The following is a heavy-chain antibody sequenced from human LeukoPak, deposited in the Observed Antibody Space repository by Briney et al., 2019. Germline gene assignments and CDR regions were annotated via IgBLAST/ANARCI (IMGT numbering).Heavy chain of an antibody. CDR1: GFTFSSCG. V-gene: IGHV3-30*02. CDR3: AKDRYVVVTGFDP. Sequence: GGSLRLSCTASGFTFSSCGIHWVRQAPGKGLEWVAFIRYDGSNKYYAESVKGRFTISRDNSKNTLYLQMNSLRAEDTAVYYCAKDRYVVVTGFDPWGQGTLVTVSS. CDR2: IRYDGSNK. D-gene: IGHD2-21*02. J-gene: IGHJ5*02.